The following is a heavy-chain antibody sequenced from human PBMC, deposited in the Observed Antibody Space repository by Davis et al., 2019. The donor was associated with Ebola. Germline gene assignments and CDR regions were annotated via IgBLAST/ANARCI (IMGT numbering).Heavy chain of an antibody. Sequence: GESLKISCAASGFTFSSYGMHWVRQAPGKGLEWVAVISYDGSNKYYADSVKGRFTISRDNSKNTLYLQMNSLRAEDTAVYYCARDPSATVVTHPYDYWGQGTLVTVSS. J-gene: IGHJ4*02. CDR1: GFTFSSYG. V-gene: IGHV3-30*03. CDR2: ISYDGSNK. D-gene: IGHD4-23*01. CDR3: ARDPSATVVTHPYDY.